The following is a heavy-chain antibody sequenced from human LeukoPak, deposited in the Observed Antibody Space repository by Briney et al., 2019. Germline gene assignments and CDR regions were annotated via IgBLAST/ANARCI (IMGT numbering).Heavy chain of an antibody. D-gene: IGHD4-23*01. CDR2: INHSGST. J-gene: IGHJ5*02. CDR1: GGSFSGYY. V-gene: IGHV4-34*01. Sequence: SETLSLTCAVYGGSFSGYYWSWIRQPPGKGLEWIGEINHSGSTNYNPSLKRRVTISGDTSKNQFSLKLSSLTAADTAVYYCARRRIGGLTGNWFDPWGQGTLVTVSS. CDR3: ARRRIGGLTGNWFDP.